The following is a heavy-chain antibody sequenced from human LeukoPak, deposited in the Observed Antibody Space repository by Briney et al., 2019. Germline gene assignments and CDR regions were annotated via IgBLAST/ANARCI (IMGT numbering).Heavy chain of an antibody. CDR3: ARAKDPSGSYYVGFDY. CDR1: GYTFTSYA. V-gene: IGHV1-3*01. Sequence: ASVKVSCKASGYTFTSYAMHWVRQAPGQRLEWMGWINAGNGNTKYSQKFQGRVTITRDTSASTAYVELSSLRSEDTAVYYCARAKDPSGSYYVGFDYWGQGTLVTVSS. CDR2: INAGNGNT. D-gene: IGHD1-26*01. J-gene: IGHJ4*02.